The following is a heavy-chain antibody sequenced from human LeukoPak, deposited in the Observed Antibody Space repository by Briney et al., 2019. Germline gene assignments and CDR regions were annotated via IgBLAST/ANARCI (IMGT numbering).Heavy chain of an antibody. J-gene: IGHJ5*02. CDR3: ARVVRGYSYGSGFDP. CDR2: IYYSGST. CDR1: GGSVSSGSYY. D-gene: IGHD5-18*01. V-gene: IGHV4-61*01. Sequence: SETLSLTCTVSGGSVSSGSYYWSWLRQPPGKGLVWIGYIYYSGSTNYNPSLKSRVTISVDTSKNQFSLKLSSVSAADTAVYYCARVVRGYSYGSGFDPWGQGTLVTVSS.